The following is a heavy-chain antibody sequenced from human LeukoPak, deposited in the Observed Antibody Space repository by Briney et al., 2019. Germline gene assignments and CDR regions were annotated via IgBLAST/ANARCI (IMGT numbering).Heavy chain of an antibody. CDR2: ISSSSSSI. Sequence: PGGSLRLSCAASGFTFSSYSINWVRRAPGKGLEWVSYISSSSSSIYYADSVKGRFTISRDNAKNSLYLQMNSLRAEDTAVYYCARAYYDFWSGYYPLYYYYYYYMDVWGKGTTVTVSS. V-gene: IGHV3-48*01. CDR3: ARAYYDFWSGYYPLYYYYYYYMDV. CDR1: GFTFSSYS. J-gene: IGHJ6*03. D-gene: IGHD3-3*01.